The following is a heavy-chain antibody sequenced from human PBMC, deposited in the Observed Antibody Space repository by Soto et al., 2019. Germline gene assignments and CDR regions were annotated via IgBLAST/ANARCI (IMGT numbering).Heavy chain of an antibody. D-gene: IGHD1-1*01. CDR1: GASISGFY. CDR2: IYATGTT. J-gene: IGHJ5*02. Sequence: SETLSLTCTVSGASISGFYWSWIRKSAGKGLEWIGRIYATGTTDYNPSLKSRVMMSVDTSKQQFSLKLRSVTAADTAVYYCVRDGTKTLRDWFDPWGQGISVTVSS. V-gene: IGHV4-4*07. CDR3: VRDGTKTLRDWFDP.